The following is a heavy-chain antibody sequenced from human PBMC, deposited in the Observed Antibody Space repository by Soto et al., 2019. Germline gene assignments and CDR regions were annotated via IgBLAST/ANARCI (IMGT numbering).Heavy chain of an antibody. CDR1: GFTFSSYA. CDR2: ISYDGSNK. CDR3: ARGSPNYDFWSGSWFDY. D-gene: IGHD3-3*01. Sequence: GGSLRLSCAASGFTFSSYAMHWVRQAPGKGLGWVAVISYDGSNKYYADSVKGRFTISRDNSKNTLYLQMNSLRAEDTAVYYCARGSPNYDFWSGSWFDYWGQGTLVTVSS. V-gene: IGHV3-30-3*01. J-gene: IGHJ4*02.